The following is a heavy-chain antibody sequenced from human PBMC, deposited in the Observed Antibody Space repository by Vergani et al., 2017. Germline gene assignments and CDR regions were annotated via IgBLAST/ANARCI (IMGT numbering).Heavy chain of an antibody. CDR3: SRHSTVEWLVKLGWIDP. CDR1: GASITSSNYY. V-gene: IGHV4-39*01. J-gene: IGHJ5*02. D-gene: IGHD6-19*01. Sequence: QLQLQESGPGLVKPSATLSLTCSVSGASITSSNYYWGWIRQPPRKGLEWIASIYYIGSTYYNPSLKSRVTISVDTSKNQFSLKLSSVTAAETAVYFCSRHSTVEWLVKLGWIDPWGQGILVTVSS. CDR2: IYYIGST.